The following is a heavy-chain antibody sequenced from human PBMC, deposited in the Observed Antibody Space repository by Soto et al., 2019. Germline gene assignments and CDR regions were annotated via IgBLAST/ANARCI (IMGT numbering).Heavy chain of an antibody. CDR2: IIPILGIA. D-gene: IGHD2-2*01. CDR3: ARGSLVVPAAMVGMDV. V-gene: IGHV1-69*02. CDR1: GGTFSSYT. Sequence: SVKVSCKASGGTFSSYTISWVRQAPGQGLEWMGRIIPILGIANYAQKFQGRVTITADKSTSTAYMELSSLRSEDTAVYYCARGSLVVPAAMVGMDVWGQGTTVTVSS. J-gene: IGHJ6*02.